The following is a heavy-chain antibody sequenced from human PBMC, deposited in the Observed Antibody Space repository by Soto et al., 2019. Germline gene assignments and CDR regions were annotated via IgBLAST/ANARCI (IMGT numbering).Heavy chain of an antibody. CDR1: GYTFTSYG. V-gene: IGHV1-18*01. D-gene: IGHD2-2*03. J-gene: IGHJ3*02. CDR3: SRDLLDIGVVPAAFSFFDT. Sequence: ASVKVSCKASGYTFTSYGISWVRQAPGQGLERMGWISAYNGNTNYAQKLQGRVTMTTDTSMSTAYMELRSLRSDDPAVYYCSRDLLDIGVVPAAFSFFDTSPHGTKVPV. CDR2: ISAYNGNT.